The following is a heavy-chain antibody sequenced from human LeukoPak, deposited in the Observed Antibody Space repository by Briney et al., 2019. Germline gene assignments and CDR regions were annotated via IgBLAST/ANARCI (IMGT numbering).Heavy chain of an antibody. Sequence: TGGSLRLSCAASGFTVSSNYMSWVRQAPGKGLEWVSVIYSGGSTYYADSVKGRFTISRDNSKNTLYLQMNSLRAEDTAAYYCARNPYGSGSYYKKGDAFDIWGQGTMVTVSS. D-gene: IGHD3-10*01. V-gene: IGHV3-66*01. CDR1: GFTVSSNY. CDR2: IYSGGST. CDR3: ARNPYGSGSYYKKGDAFDI. J-gene: IGHJ3*02.